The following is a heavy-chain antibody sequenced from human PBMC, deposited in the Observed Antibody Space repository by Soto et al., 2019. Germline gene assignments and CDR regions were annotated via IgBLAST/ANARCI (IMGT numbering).Heavy chain of an antibody. V-gene: IGHV1-69*05. D-gene: IGHD2-2*03. CDR1: GGTFSNYD. J-gene: IGHJ4*02. CDR2: INPIFRQP. Sequence: QVQLVQSGAEVRRPGSSVKVSCKTSGGTFSNYDISWVRQAPGQGLEWMGEINPIFRQPNYAQKFQGRVTITTDGSTGTAYMELSGLRSEDTAVYYCARGGYCIGTSCHVFDYWGQGSLVTVSS. CDR3: ARGGYCIGTSCHVFDY.